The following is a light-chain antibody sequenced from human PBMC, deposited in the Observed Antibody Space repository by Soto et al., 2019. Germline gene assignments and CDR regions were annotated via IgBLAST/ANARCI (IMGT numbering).Light chain of an antibody. CDR2: RNS. V-gene: IGLV1-47*01. CDR1: SCNIGSNS. CDR3: GASDASMSTVV. Sequence: QSVLTQPPSASGTPGQRVTISCTGSSCNIGSNSVHWYQQLPGTAPKLLIYRNSQRPSGGAARLSGSTSGASAALAISWVRSEDDADYYCGASDASMSTVVFGGGTKLTVL. J-gene: IGLJ2*01.